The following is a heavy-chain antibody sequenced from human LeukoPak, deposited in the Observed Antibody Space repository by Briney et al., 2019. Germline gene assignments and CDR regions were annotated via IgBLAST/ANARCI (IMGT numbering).Heavy chain of an antibody. CDR1: GCTFTGYY. V-gene: IGHV1-2*02. Sequence: GASVKVSCKASGCTFTGYYMHWVRQAPGQGLEWMGWINPNSGGTNYAQKFQGRVTMTRDTSISTAYMELSRLRSDDTAVYYCARIAPLLNYFDYWGQGTLVTVSS. CDR2: INPNSGGT. J-gene: IGHJ4*02. CDR3: ARIAPLLNYFDY.